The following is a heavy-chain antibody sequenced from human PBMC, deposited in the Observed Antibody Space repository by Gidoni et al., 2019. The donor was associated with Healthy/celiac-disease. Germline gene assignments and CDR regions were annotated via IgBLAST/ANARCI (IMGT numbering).Heavy chain of an antibody. CDR3: ARVGSGTLRRWDTAMAFDY. Sequence: QVQLQQWGAGLLKPSETLSLTCAVYGGSFSGYYWSWIRQPPGKGLEWIGEINHSGSTNYNPSLKSRVTISVDTSKNQFSLKLSSVTAADTAVYYCARVGSGTLRRWDTAMAFDYWGQGTLVTVSS. V-gene: IGHV4-34*01. D-gene: IGHD5-18*01. CDR2: INHSGST. CDR1: GGSFSGYY. J-gene: IGHJ4*02.